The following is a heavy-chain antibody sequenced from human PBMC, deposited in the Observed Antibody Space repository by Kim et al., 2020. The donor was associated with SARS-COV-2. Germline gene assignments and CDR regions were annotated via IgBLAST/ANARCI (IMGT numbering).Heavy chain of an antibody. CDR2: ISSSGSTI. CDR1: GFSFSTYS. V-gene: IGHV3-48*01. Sequence: GGSLRLSCAASGFSFSTYSMNWVRQAPGKGLEWISYISSSGSTIYYADSLKGRFTISRDNARNSLFLQMVRLRAEDTSVYFCARGSQPYYYYGVDVWGQGTTVTVSS. D-gene: IGHD3-16*01. CDR3: ARGSQPYYYYGVDV. J-gene: IGHJ6*02.